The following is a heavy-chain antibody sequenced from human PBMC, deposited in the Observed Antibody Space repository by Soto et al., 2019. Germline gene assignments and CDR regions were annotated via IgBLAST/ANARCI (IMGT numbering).Heavy chain of an antibody. CDR2: IDWDDDK. CDR3: ARTANSGPGHYRGGNWFDT. V-gene: IGHV2-70*01. Sequence: SGPTLVNPTQTLTLTCTFSGFTLTTTGMCVSWIRQPPGKALEWLALIDWDDDKYYSTSLKTRLTISKDTSKNQVVLTMTNMDPVDTATYYCARTANSGPGHYRGGNWFDTWGPGTLVTVSS. J-gene: IGHJ5*02. D-gene: IGHD3-10*01. CDR1: GFTLTTTGMC.